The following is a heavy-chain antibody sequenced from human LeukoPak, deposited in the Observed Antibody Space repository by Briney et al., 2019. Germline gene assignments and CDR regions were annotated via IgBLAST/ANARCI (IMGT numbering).Heavy chain of an antibody. J-gene: IGHJ4*02. V-gene: IGHV4-34*01. D-gene: IGHD2-21*01. CDR3: ARVGGGNIDY. CDR1: GGSFSGYY. CDR2: INHSGST. Sequence: SETLSLTCAVYGGSFSGYYWSWIRQPPGKGLEWIGEINHSGSTNYNPSLKSRVTISVDTSKNQFSLKLSSVTAADTAVYYCARVGGGNIDYWGQGTLVTVSS.